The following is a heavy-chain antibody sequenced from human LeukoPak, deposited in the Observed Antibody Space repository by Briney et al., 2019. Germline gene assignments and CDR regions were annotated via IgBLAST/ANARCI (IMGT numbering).Heavy chain of an antibody. J-gene: IGHJ4*02. D-gene: IGHD4-17*01. V-gene: IGHV3-23*01. CDR3: AKDLTTEYFFDY. CDR2: INGGGAIT. CDR1: GFTFSNNG. Sequence: GGSLRLSCAASGFTFSNNGMHWVRQAPGKGLEWVSNINGGGAITYYADSVKGRFTISRDNSKNTLYLQMNSLRAEDTAVYFCAKDLTTEYFFDYWGQGALVTVSS.